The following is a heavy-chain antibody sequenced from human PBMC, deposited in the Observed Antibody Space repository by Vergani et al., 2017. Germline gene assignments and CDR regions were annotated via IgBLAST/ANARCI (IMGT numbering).Heavy chain of an antibody. CDR1: GVSIISSSYY. Sequence: QVQLQESGPRLVKPSETLSLTCSVSGVSIISSSYYWVWVRQPPGKGLEWVGNIYYNGGTDYKPSLKSRVTISVDTSKNQFSLKLNSVTAADTAVYYCARHVSHTAGDYWGQGTLVTVSS. V-gene: IGHV4-39*01. CDR2: IYYNGGT. D-gene: IGHD5-18*01. J-gene: IGHJ4*02. CDR3: ARHVSHTAGDY.